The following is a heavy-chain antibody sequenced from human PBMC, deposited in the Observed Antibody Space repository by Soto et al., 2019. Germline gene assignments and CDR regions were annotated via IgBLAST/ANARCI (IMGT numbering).Heavy chain of an antibody. V-gene: IGHV4-39*01. Sequence: QLQLQESGPALVRPSETLSLNCVVSGGSTSSSIHYWGWLRQPPGKGLEWIGSMSHSGSTHYNPSLKSRVNRSADKSKNQFSLTLTTVTPADTAVYFCARHMDYNILTGYFDWGQGTLVTVSS. J-gene: IGHJ4*02. D-gene: IGHD3-9*01. CDR1: GGSTSSSIHY. CDR3: ARHMDYNILTGYFD. CDR2: MSHSGST.